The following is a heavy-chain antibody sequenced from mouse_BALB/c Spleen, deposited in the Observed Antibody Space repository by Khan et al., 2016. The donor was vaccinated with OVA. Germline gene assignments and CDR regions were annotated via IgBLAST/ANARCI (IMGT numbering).Heavy chain of an antibody. D-gene: IGHD2-14*01. V-gene: IGHV1S22*01. CDR1: GYTFTSYW. J-gene: IGHJ2*01. Sequence: LQQSGSELVRPGASVKLSCKASGYTFTSYWMHWVKQRPGQGLEWIGNIYPGSGSTNYDEKFKSKATLTVDTSSSTAYMQLSSLTSEDSAVYYCTRWEYDGDDWGQGTTLTVSS. CDR2: IYPGSGST. CDR3: TRWEYDGDD.